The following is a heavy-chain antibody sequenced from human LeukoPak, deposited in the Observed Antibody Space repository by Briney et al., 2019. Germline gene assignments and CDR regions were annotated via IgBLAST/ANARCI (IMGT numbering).Heavy chain of an antibody. D-gene: IGHD2-15*01. V-gene: IGHV3-21*01. CDR2: ISSSSSYI. Sequence: KTGGSLRLSCAASGFTFNSYSMNWVRQAPGKGLEWVSSISSSSSYIYYADSVKGRFTISRDNAKNSLYLQMNSLRAEDTAVYYCAAPGYSSGDFDYWGQGTLVTVSS. CDR3: AAPGYSSGDFDY. J-gene: IGHJ4*02. CDR1: GFTFNSYS.